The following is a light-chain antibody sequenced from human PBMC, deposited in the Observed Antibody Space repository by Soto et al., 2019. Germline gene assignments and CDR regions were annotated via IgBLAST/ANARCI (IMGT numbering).Light chain of an antibody. CDR3: QQYNNWIT. Sequence: EIVMTQSPATLSVSPGETASLSCRASQSAGNFLAWYQQTPGQAPRLLIYGASNRATGIPARFSGSGSGTEFTLTISSMQSEDFAVYYCQQYNNWITFGQGTRLEI. V-gene: IGKV3-15*01. CDR1: QSAGNF. J-gene: IGKJ5*01. CDR2: GAS.